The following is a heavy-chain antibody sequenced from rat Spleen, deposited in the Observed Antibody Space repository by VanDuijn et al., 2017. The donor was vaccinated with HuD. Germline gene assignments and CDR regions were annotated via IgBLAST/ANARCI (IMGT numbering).Heavy chain of an antibody. D-gene: IGHD1-2*01. CDR3: ARHADYSTYILDG. J-gene: IGHJ2*01. V-gene: IGHV5-29*01. Sequence: EVRLVESDGGLVQPGRSLKLSCAASGFTFTNYDMAWVRQAPTKGLDWVASISYDGYNTYYRDSVKGRFTISRDNATSTLYLQMDSLRSEDTATYYCARHADYSTYILDGWGQGVMVTVSS. CDR1: GFTFTNYD. CDR2: ISYDGYNT.